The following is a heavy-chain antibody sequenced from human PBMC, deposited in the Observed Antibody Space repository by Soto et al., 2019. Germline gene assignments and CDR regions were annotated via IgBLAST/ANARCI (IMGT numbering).Heavy chain of an antibody. CDR3: VREKGGGEYRDYFDY. V-gene: IGHV3-33*01. CDR1: GFTFSTYA. J-gene: IGHJ4*02. D-gene: IGHD2-21*01. Sequence: QVQLVESGGGVVQPGRSLRLSCAASGFTFSTYAMHWVRQAPGQGLEWVAVIWFDGSNKYYADSVKGLFTISRDNSKNTLDLQMNSLRAADTAVYYCVREKGGGEYRDYFDYWGQGTLVTVSS. CDR2: IWFDGSNK.